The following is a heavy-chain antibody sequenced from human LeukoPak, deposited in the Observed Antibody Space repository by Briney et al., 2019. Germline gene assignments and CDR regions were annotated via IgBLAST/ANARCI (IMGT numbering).Heavy chain of an antibody. CDR1: GGSFSGYY. Sequence: SETLSLTCAVYGGSFSGYYWSWIRQPPGKGLEWIGEINHSGSTNYNPSLKSRVTISVDTSKNQFSLKLSSVTAADTAVYYCARFVHFSGYDVRRTLDYWGQGTLVTVSS. V-gene: IGHV4-34*01. CDR3: ARFVHFSGYDVRRTLDY. CDR2: INHSGST. D-gene: IGHD5-12*01. J-gene: IGHJ4*02.